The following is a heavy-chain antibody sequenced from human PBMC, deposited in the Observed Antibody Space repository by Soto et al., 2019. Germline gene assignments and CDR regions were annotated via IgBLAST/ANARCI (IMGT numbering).Heavy chain of an antibody. Sequence: ASVKVSCKVSGYTLTELSMHWVRQAPGKGLEWMGGFDPEDGETIYAQKFQGRVTMTEDTSTDTAYMELSSLRSEDTAVYYCATFITIFGRDPNWLDPWGQGTLVTVSS. CDR3: ATFITIFGRDPNWLDP. D-gene: IGHD3-3*01. V-gene: IGHV1-24*01. CDR1: GYTLTELS. J-gene: IGHJ5*02. CDR2: FDPEDGET.